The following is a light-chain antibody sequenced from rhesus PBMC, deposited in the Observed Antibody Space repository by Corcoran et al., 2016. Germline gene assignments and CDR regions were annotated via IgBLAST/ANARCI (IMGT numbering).Light chain of an antibody. CDR2: WAA. V-gene: IGKV4-1*01. Sequence: DIVMTQSPDSLAVSLGERVTINCKSSQSLLYSSNNKNYLAWYQQKHGPAPKLLSYWAATRESAVPNRFSGGGSGTDFTLTISGLQAEDVAVYYCQQYYSSPWTFGQGTKVEIK. CDR3: QQYYSSPWT. CDR1: QSLLYSSNNKNY. J-gene: IGKJ1*01.